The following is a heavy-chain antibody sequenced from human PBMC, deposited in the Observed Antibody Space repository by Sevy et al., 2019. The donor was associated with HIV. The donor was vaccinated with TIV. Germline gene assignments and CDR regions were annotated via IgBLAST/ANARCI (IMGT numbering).Heavy chain of an antibody. Sequence: ASVKVSCKASGGTFSSSAITWVRQAPGQGLEWMGGIIPVFGTTNCAQNFQGRVTIAADESTSTVYMELSSLRSEDTAVYYCARPSDTSALFKWAFDIWGPGTMVTVSS. D-gene: IGHD3-22*01. J-gene: IGHJ3*02. CDR3: ARPSDTSALFKWAFDI. CDR1: GGTFSSSA. V-gene: IGHV1-69*13. CDR2: IIPVFGTT.